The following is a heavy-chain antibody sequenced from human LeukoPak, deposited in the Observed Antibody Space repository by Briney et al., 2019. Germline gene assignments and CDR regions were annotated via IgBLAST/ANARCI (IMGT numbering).Heavy chain of an antibody. V-gene: IGHV3-48*02. J-gene: IGHJ3*02. CDR1: GFTFRSYS. Sequence: GGSLRLSCAASGFTFRSYSMHWVRQAPGQGREWVSYISSTSSTIYYADSVKGRFTISRDNAKNSLYLQMNSLRDEDTAVYYCARAAPYYYDSSGYSAFDSWGQGTMVTVSA. CDR2: ISSTSSTI. CDR3: ARAAPYYYDSSGYSAFDS. D-gene: IGHD3-22*01.